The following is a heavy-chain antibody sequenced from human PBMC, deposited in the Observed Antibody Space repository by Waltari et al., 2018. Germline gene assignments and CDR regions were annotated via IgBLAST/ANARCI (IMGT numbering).Heavy chain of an antibody. CDR1: GGTFSSYA. Sequence: QVQLVQSGAEVKKPGSSVKVSCKASGGTFSSYAISWVRQAPGQGLEWMGGIIPIFGTANYGQKFQGRVTITADESTSTAYMELSSLRSEDTAVYYCARGGRLRSSGGPGWFDPWGQGTLVTVSS. CDR2: IIPIFGTA. CDR3: ARGGRLRSSGGPGWFDP. V-gene: IGHV1-69*01. J-gene: IGHJ5*02. D-gene: IGHD2-15*01.